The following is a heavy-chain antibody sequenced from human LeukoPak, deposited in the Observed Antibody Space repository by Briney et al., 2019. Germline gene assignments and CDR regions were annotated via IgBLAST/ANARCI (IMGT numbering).Heavy chain of an antibody. CDR2: INHSGST. CDR3: ARRQYYRYPRWFDP. V-gene: IGHV4-34*01. D-gene: IGHD3-10*01. Sequence: SETLSLTCTVSGGSISSYYWSWIRQPPGKGLEWIGEINHSGSTNYNPSLKSRVTISVDTSKNQFSLKLSSVTAADRALYYCARRQYYRYPRWFDPWGQGTLVTVSS. J-gene: IGHJ5*02. CDR1: GGSISSYY.